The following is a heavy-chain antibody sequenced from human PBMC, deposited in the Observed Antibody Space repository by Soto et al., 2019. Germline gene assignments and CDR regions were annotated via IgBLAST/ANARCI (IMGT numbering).Heavy chain of an antibody. CDR1: GGSSSSGGYS. V-gene: IGHV4-61*08. J-gene: IGHJ6*02. D-gene: IGHD1-1*01. CDR3: ARYKSNYYYGMDV. CDR2: IYYSGST. Sequence: SETLSLTCAVSGGSSSSGGYSWSWIRQPPGKGLEWIGYIYYSGSTNYNPSLKSRVTISVDTSKNQFSLKLSSVTAADTAVYYCARYKSNYYYGMDVWGQGTTVTVSS.